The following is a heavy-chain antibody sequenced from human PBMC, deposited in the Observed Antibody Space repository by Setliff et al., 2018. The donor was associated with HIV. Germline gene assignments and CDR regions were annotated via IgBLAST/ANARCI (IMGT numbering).Heavy chain of an antibody. D-gene: IGHD2-21*02. V-gene: IGHV4-38-2*01. CDR2: IYRSGST. CDR3: ATQGLTVPIPGGYFQH. CDR1: DYSITSGYY. J-gene: IGHJ1*01. Sequence: SETLSLTCGISDYSITSGYYWGWIRQPPGKGLEWIGSIYRSGSTYDNPSLKSRVTISFDTSKNQFSLILTSVTAADTAVYYCATQGLTVPIPGGYFQHWGPG.